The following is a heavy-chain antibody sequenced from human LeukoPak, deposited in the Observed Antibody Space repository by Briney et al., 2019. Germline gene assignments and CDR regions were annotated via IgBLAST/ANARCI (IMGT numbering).Heavy chain of an antibody. D-gene: IGHD3-10*01. V-gene: IGHV1-18*01. CDR1: GYTFTSYG. Sequence: GGSVKVSCKASGYTFTSYGISWVRQAPGQGLEWMGWISAYNGNTNYAQKLQGRVTMTTDTSTSTAYMELRSLRSDDTAVYYCAREAELLWFGELGGYYYYMDVWGKGTTVTVSS. J-gene: IGHJ6*03. CDR3: AREAELLWFGELGGYYYYMDV. CDR2: ISAYNGNT.